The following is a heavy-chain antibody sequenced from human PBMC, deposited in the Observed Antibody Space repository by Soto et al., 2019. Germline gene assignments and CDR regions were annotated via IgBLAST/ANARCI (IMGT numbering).Heavy chain of an antibody. D-gene: IGHD3-22*01. V-gene: IGHV3-48*02. CDR1: GFTLSSYS. J-gene: IGHJ2*01. CDR3: ARGSPRYYDSSGYSLWYFDL. CDR2: ISSSGSAM. Sequence: EVQLVESGGGLVQPGGSLRLSCAVSGFTLSSYSLNWVRQAPGKGLEWVSYISSSGSAMYFADSVKGRFTISRDNAKNSLYLQMKSLRDEDTAVYYCARGSPRYYDSSGYSLWYFDLWGRGTLVTVSS.